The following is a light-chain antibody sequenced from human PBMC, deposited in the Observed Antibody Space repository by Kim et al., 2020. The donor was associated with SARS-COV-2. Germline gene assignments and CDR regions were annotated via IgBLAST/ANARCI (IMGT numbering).Light chain of an antibody. CDR3: QVWDSSSDPAV. J-gene: IGLJ2*01. V-gene: IGLV3-21*04. Sequence: PGKTARVSCGRNNIANNSVHCYQQKPGQAPVLVIYYDSDRPSGIPERFSGSNSGNTATLTISRVEAGDEADYYCQVWDSSSDPAVFGGGTQLTVL. CDR1: NIANNS. CDR2: YDS.